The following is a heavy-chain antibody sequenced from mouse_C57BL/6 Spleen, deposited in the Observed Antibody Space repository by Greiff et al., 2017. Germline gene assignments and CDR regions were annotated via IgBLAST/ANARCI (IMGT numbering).Heavy chain of an antibody. CDR2: ISSGSSTI. J-gene: IGHJ2*01. CDR1: GFTFSDYG. V-gene: IGHV5-17*01. Sequence: DVKLVASGGGLVKPGGSLKLSCAASGFTFSDYGLHWVRQAPEKGLEWVAYISSGSSTIYYADTVKGRFPISRDNAKNTLFLQMTSLRSEDTAMYYCARHDYPDDWGQGTTLTVSS. CDR3: ARHDYPDD. D-gene: IGHD2-4*01.